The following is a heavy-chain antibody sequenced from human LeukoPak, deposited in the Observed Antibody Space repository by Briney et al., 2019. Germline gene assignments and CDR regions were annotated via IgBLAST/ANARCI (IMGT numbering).Heavy chain of an antibody. CDR3: AKDLYDSSGYCPALDY. V-gene: IGHV3-53*05. Sequence: GGSLRLSCAASGFTVSSNYMSWVRQAPGKGLEWVSVIYSTGNTYYADSVKGRFTISRDNAKNSLYLQMNSLRAEDTALYYCAKDLYDSSGYCPALDYWGQGTLVTVSS. CDR2: IYSTGNT. J-gene: IGHJ4*02. D-gene: IGHD3-22*01. CDR1: GFTVSSNY.